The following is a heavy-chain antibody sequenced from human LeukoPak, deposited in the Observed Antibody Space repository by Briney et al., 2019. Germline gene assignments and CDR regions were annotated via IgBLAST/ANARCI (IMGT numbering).Heavy chain of an antibody. V-gene: IGHV3-48*03. J-gene: IGHJ5*02. D-gene: IGHD3-22*01. CDR3: AKSGDSSGYYYPWFDP. CDR1: GFTFSSYE. CDR2: ISSSGSTI. Sequence: PGGSLRLSCAAYGFTFSSYEMNWVRQAPGKGLEWVSYISSSGSTIYYADSVKGRFTISRDNSKNTLYLQMNSLRAEDTAVYYCAKSGDSSGYYYPWFDPWGQGTLVTVSS.